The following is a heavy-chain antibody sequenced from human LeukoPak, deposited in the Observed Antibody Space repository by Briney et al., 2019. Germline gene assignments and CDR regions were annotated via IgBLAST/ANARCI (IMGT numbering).Heavy chain of an antibody. V-gene: IGHV3-30-3*01. CDR1: GFTFSSYA. D-gene: IGHD6-13*01. CDR2: ISYDGSNK. J-gene: IGHJ4*02. Sequence: GGSLRLSCAASGFTFSSYAMHWVRQAPGKGLEWVAVISYDGSNKYYADSVKGRFTISRDNSKNTLYLQMNSLRAEDTAVYYCARDGSSGYSSRLFDFWGQGTLVTVSS. CDR3: ARDGSSGYSSRLFDF.